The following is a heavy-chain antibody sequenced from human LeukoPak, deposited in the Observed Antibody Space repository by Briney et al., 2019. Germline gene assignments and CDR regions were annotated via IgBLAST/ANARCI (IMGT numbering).Heavy chain of an antibody. CDR1: GSSISSYY. Sequence: SETLSLTCTVSGSSISSYYWSWIRQPPGKGLEWIGYIYYSGSTNYNPSLKSRVTISVDTSKNQFSLKLSSVTAADTAVYYCARGTGERALRYFDWLPNYYYYYMDVWGKGTTVTISS. D-gene: IGHD3-9*01. V-gene: IGHV4-59*01. J-gene: IGHJ6*03. CDR3: ARGTGERALRYFDWLPNYYYYYMDV. CDR2: IYYSGST.